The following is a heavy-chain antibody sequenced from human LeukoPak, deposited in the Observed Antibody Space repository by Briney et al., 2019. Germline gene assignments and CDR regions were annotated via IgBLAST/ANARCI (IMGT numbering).Heavy chain of an antibody. CDR3: ARGAPLYYGSAYDAFDI. CDR1: GFTFSSYS. V-gene: IGHV3-21*01. D-gene: IGHD3-10*01. Sequence: GGSPRLSCAASGFTFSSYSMNWVRQAPGKGLEWVSSISSSSSYIYYADSVKGRFTISRDNAKNSLYLQMNSLRAEDTAVYYCARGAPLYYGSAYDAFDIWGQGTMVTVSS. CDR2: ISSSSSYI. J-gene: IGHJ3*02.